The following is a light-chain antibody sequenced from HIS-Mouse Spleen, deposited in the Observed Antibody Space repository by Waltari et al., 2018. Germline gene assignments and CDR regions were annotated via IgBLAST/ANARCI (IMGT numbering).Light chain of an antibody. J-gene: IGLJ3*02. Sequence: QSALTQPASVSGSPGQSITISGTGTTSDVGGYNFVSCYQQHPGKAPKPMIEDVSNRPSGVSNRFSGSKSGNTASLTISGLQAEDEADYYCSSYTSSSTLVFGGVTKLTVL. CDR1: TSDVGGYNF. CDR3: SSYTSSSTLV. CDR2: DVS. V-gene: IGLV2-14*03.